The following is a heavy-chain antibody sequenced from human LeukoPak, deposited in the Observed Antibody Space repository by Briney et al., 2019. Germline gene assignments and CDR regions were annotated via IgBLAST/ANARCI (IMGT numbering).Heavy chain of an antibody. V-gene: IGHV3-48*01. Sequence: GGSLRLSCAASGFTFNSYAMNWVRQAPGKGLEWVSYISSSSGTIYYADSVKGRFTISRDNAKNSLYLQMNSLRAEDTAVYYCAREWRGAFDYWGQGTLVTVSS. CDR2: ISSSSGTI. CDR1: GFTFNSYA. D-gene: IGHD4/OR15-4a*01. J-gene: IGHJ4*02. CDR3: AREWRGAFDY.